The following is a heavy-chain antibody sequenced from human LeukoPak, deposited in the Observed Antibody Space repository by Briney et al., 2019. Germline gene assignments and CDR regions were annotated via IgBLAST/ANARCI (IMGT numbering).Heavy chain of an antibody. CDR3: ARGRWFGELLWGFFDY. CDR2: INHSGST. CDR1: GGSFSGYY. V-gene: IGHV4-34*01. J-gene: IGHJ4*02. Sequence: PSETLSLTCAVYGGSFSGYYWSWIRQPPGKGLEWIGEINHSGSTNYNPSLKSRVNLSVEKYKKKFSQKLRSVPAADTAVYYCARGRWFGELLWGFFDYWGQGTLVTVSS. D-gene: IGHD3-10*01.